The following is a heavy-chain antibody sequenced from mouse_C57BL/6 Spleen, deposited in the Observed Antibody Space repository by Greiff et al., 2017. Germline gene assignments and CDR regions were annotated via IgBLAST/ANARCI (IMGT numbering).Heavy chain of an antibody. CDR1: GFNIKNTY. D-gene: IGHD3-1*01. Sequence: EVQGVESVAELVRPGASVKLSCTASGFNIKNTYMHWVKQRPEQGLEWIGRIDPANGNTKYAPKFQGKATITADTSSNTAYLQLSSLASEDTAICYCASTARVNFDYWGQGTTLTVSS. CDR2: IDPANGNT. V-gene: IGHV14-3*01. J-gene: IGHJ2*01. CDR3: ASTARVNFDY.